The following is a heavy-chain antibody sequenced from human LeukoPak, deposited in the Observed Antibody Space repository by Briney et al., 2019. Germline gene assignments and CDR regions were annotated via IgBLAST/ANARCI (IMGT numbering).Heavy chain of an antibody. CDR3: ARDSRYSSRPLFDY. V-gene: IGHV1-2*02. CDR1: GYTFTGYY. J-gene: IGHJ4*02. CDR2: INPNSGGT. Sequence: GASVKVSCKASGYTFTGYYMHWVRQAPGQGLEWMGWINPNSGGTNYAQKFQGRVTMTWDTSISTAYMELRSLRSDDTAVYYCARDSRYSSRPLFDYWGQGTLVTVSS. D-gene: IGHD6-13*01.